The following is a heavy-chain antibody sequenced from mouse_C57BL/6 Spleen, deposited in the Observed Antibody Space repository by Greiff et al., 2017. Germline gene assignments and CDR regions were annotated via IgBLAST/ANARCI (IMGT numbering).Heavy chain of an antibody. CDR3: ARGRTFWDVHWYFDV. V-gene: IGHV1-26*01. CDR2: INPNNGGT. D-gene: IGHD4-1*01. Sequence: EVQLQQSGPELVKPGASVKISCKASGYTFTDYYMNWVKQSHGKSLEWIGDINPNNGGTSYNQKFKGKATLTVDKSSSTAYMELRSLTSEDSAVYYCARGRTFWDVHWYFDVWGTGTTVTVSS. J-gene: IGHJ1*03. CDR1: GYTFTDYY.